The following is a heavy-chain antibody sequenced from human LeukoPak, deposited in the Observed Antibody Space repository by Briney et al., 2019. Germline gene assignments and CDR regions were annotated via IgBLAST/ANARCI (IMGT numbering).Heavy chain of an antibody. Sequence: GGSLRLSCEASGFTAGYNYMSWVRQAPGKGLEWVSVIYRGDTYYADSVKGRFTISRDDSKNTVFLQMNRLRADDTAVYYCASYYCSSGSCYFGTWGQGTLVAGSS. V-gene: IGHV3-53*01. CDR3: ASYYCSSGSCYFGT. CDR1: GFTAGYNY. CDR2: IYRGDT. D-gene: IGHD2-15*01. J-gene: IGHJ4*01.